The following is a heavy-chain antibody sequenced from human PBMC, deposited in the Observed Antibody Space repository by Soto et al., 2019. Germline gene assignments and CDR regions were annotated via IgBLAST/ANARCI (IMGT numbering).Heavy chain of an antibody. J-gene: IGHJ4*02. CDR2: IYWNDDN. Sequence: QITLRESGPTLVKPRQTLTLTCSFSGFSLSSPAVGVNWIRQSPGKAPEWLALIYWNDDNHYSPSLKSRLTITKDPYKNQVVLTMTNMDPEDTATYYCAHGAGWLSDYWGQGTLVTVSS. D-gene: IGHD3-9*01. V-gene: IGHV2-5*01. CDR3: AHGAGWLSDY. CDR1: GFSLSSPAVG.